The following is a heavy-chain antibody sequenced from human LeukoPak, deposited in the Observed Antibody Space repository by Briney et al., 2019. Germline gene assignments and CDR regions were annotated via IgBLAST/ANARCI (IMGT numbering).Heavy chain of an antibody. CDR1: GGSISSYY. Sequence: SEALSLTCTVSGGSISSYYWSWIRQPPGKGLEWIGYIYYSGSTNYNPSLKSRVTISLDTSKNQFSLKLSSVTAADTAVYYCASHPSGSYGQVDCWGQGTLVTVSS. J-gene: IGHJ4*02. V-gene: IGHV4-59*01. CDR2: IYYSGST. D-gene: IGHD1-26*01. CDR3: ASHPSGSYGQVDC.